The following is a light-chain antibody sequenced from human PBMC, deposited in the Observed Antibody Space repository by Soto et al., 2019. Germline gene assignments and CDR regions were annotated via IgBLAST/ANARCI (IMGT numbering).Light chain of an antibody. CDR1: SSDIGIYNL. CDR3: CAYSAIDTVV. J-gene: IGLJ2*01. V-gene: IGLV2-23*01. CDR2: EAN. Sequence: QSVLTQPASLSGSPGQSITISCTGTSSDIGIYNLVSWYQQHPGKAPKLLIYEANKRPSGVSDRFSGSKSGITASLTISGLQAEDRADYYCCAYSAIDTVVFGGGTQLTVL.